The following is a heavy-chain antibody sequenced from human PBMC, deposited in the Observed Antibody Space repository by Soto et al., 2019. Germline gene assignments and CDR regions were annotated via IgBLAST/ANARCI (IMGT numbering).Heavy chain of an antibody. CDR1: GGSISSSSYY. J-gene: IGHJ5*02. Sequence: SETLSLTCTASGGSISSSSYYWGRIRQPPGKGLEWIGSMYYSGSTYYNPSLKSRVTISVDTSKNRCSLKLSSVSAADTAVYYCARHPVAAAKSNSNWFEPWGQGTLVTVSS. CDR3: ARHPVAAAKSNSNWFEP. D-gene: IGHD6-13*01. CDR2: MYYSGST. V-gene: IGHV4-39*01.